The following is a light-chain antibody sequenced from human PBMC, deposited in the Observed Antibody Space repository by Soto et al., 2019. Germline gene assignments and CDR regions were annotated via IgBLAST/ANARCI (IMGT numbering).Light chain of an antibody. CDR1: SSNIGAGYE. J-gene: IGLJ1*01. V-gene: IGLV1-40*01. Sequence: QSVLTQPPSVSAAPGQRVTISCTGSSSNIGAGYEAHWYQQVPGTAPKLLIYENNNRPSGVPDRFSGSKSGTSASLAITWLQAEDEAEYYCQSYDSSLSGYVFGTGTKVTVL. CDR2: ENN. CDR3: QSYDSSLSGYV.